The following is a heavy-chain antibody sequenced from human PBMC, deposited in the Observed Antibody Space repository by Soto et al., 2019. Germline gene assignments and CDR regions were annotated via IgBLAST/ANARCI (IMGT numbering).Heavy chain of an antibody. D-gene: IGHD3-16*01. CDR2: VSGGGGTT. V-gene: IGHV3-23*01. CDR3: GKYPNGFYVGAFDF. J-gene: IGHJ3*01. Sequence: PGGSLRLSCAASGFTLNSYGMTWVRQAPGKGPEWVASVSGGGGTTYYAESAKGRFSISRDHSKNTMYLQMNSLRAEDTAIYFCGKYPNGFYVGAFDFWGQGTMVT. CDR1: GFTLNSYG.